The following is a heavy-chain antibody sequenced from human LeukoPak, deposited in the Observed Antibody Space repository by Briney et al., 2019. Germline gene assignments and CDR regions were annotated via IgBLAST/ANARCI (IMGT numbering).Heavy chain of an antibody. CDR2: ISYDGSNK. V-gene: IGHV3-30*18. D-gene: IGHD4-17*01. J-gene: IGHJ4*02. CDR1: GFTFSNYA. Sequence: HPGRSLRLSCAASGFTFSNYAMHWVRQAPGKGLEWVAAISYDGSNKYYADSVKGRFTISRDNYKNTLSLQMNSLRAEDTAVYYCAKMGDFGDFVVGSSFLDYWGQGTLVTVSS. CDR3: AKMGDFGDFVVGSSFLDY.